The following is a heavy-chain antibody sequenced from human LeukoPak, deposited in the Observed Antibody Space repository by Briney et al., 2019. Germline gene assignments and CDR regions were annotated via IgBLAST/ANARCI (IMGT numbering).Heavy chain of an antibody. CDR2: IRYDESNQ. Sequence: GGSLRLSCAPSGFTFSTYGMHGVPDAPGKGVEWVALIRYDESNQYYADTVKGRFTISRDNSKNTLYLQMNSLRAEDTAVYSCARDLTLSYPSLDYWGQGTLVTVSS. CDR3: ARDLTLSYPSLDY. D-gene: IGHD3-9*01. CDR1: GFTFSTYG. J-gene: IGHJ4*02. V-gene: IGHV3-30*02.